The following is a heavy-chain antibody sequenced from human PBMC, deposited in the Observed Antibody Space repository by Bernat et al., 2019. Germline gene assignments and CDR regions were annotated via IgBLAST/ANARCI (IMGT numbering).Heavy chain of an antibody. CDR2: ISSSSSYI. CDR1: GFTFSSYS. V-gene: IGHV3-21*04. Sequence: EVQLVESGGGLVKPGGSLRLSCAASGFTFSSYSMNWVRQAPGKGLEWVSSISSSSSYIYYADSVKGRFTISRDNAKNSLYLQMNSLRAEDTALYYCAREIYCISTICPYFDYWGQGTLVTVSS. D-gene: IGHD2-2*01. CDR3: AREIYCISTICPYFDY. J-gene: IGHJ4*02.